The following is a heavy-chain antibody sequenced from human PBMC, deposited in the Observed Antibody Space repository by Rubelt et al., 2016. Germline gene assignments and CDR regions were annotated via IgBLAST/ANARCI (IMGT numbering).Heavy chain of an antibody. CDR1: GDSISSSNYY. V-gene: IGHV4-39*01. CDR3: ARGLDSTKTGAD. D-gene: IGHD3-10*01. Sequence: QLQLQESGPGLVKPSETLSLTCTVSGDSISSSNYYWGWIRQPPGKGLEWVGAISYSGNTYYNPSLNSRVPITVDTAKNQFSQKLSSVTAADTAVYYCARGLDSTKTGADWGQGTLVTVSS. J-gene: IGHJ4*02. CDR2: ISYSGNT.